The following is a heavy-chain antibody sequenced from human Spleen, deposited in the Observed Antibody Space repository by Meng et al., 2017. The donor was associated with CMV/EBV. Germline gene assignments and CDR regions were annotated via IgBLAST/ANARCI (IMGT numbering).Heavy chain of an antibody. CDR1: GGAIRGGGYY. D-gene: IGHD2-8*02. Sequence: SETLSLTCNVSGGAIRGGGYYWGWIRQPPGQTLEWIGSVYYTGSTYYSPSLKSRVTISVNTSKNQFSLKLDSVTAADTAVYYCARDTGGGRFDYWGQGTLVTVSS. CDR2: VYYTGST. V-gene: IGHV4-39*07. J-gene: IGHJ4*02. CDR3: ARDTGGGRFDY.